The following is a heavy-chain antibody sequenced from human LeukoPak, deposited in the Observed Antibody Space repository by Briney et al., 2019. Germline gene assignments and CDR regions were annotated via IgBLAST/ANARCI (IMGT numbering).Heavy chain of an antibody. CDR2: IYYSGST. D-gene: IGHD6-13*01. J-gene: IGHJ5*02. CDR3: ARRSSSSWYEANWFDP. V-gene: IGHV4-59*08. CDR1: GGSISSYY. Sequence: KTSETLSLTCTVSGGSISSYYWSWIRQPPGKGLEWIGYIYYSGSTNYNPSLKGRVTISVDTSKNQFSLKLSSVTAADTAVYYCARRSSSSWYEANWFDPWGQGTLVTVSS.